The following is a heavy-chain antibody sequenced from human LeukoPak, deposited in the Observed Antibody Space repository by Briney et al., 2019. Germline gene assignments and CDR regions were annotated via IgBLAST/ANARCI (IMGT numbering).Heavy chain of an antibody. CDR3: ASPQRDCSSTSCYVGLFDY. V-gene: IGHV1-69*13. J-gene: IGHJ4*02. CDR1: GGTFSSYA. Sequence: GASVKVSCKASGGTFSSYAISWVRQAPGQGLEWMGGIIPIFGTANYAQKFQGRVTITADESTSTAYMELSSLRSEDTAVYYSASPQRDCSSTSCYVGLFDYWGQGTLVTVSS. CDR2: IIPIFGTA. D-gene: IGHD2-2*01.